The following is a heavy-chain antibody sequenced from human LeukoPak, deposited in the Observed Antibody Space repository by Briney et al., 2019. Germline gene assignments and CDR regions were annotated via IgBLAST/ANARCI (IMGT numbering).Heavy chain of an antibody. D-gene: IGHD1-26*01. CDR1: GFTFSSYA. CDR3: AKDNGGATMFDY. J-gene: IGHJ4*02. Sequence: GGSLRLSCVASGFTFSSYAMNWVRQAPGKGLEWVAFIRYDGSNKYYADSVKGRFTISRDNSKNTLYLQMNSLRAEDTAVYYCAKDNGGATMFDYWGQGTLVTVSS. V-gene: IGHV3-30*02. CDR2: IRYDGSNK.